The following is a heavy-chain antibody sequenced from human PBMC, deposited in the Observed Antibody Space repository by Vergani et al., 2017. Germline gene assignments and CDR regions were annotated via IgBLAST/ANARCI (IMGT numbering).Heavy chain of an antibody. V-gene: IGHV5-10-1*03. D-gene: IGHD3-22*01. J-gene: IGHJ3*02. CDR3: ASNYYDSSGYYDGAFDI. CDR1: GYSFTSYW. Sequence: EVQLVQSGAEVKTPGESLRISCKGSGYSFTSYWISWVRQMPGKGLEWMGRIDPSDSYTNYSPSFQGHVTISADKSISTAYLQWSSLKASDTAMYYCASNYYDSSGYYDGAFDIWGQGTMVTVSS. CDR2: IDPSDSYT.